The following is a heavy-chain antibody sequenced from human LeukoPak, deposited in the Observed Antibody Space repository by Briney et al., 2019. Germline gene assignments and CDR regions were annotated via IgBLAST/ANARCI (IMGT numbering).Heavy chain of an antibody. Sequence: GGSLRLSCAASGFTFSSYAMHWVRQAPGKGLEWVAVISYDGSNKYYADSVKGRFTISRDNAKNSLYLQMNSLRAEDTAVYYCARGFNYQFDYWGQGTLVTVSS. J-gene: IGHJ4*02. CDR2: ISYDGSNK. CDR3: ARGFNYQFDY. CDR1: GFTFSSYA. D-gene: IGHD4-11*01. V-gene: IGHV3-30-3*01.